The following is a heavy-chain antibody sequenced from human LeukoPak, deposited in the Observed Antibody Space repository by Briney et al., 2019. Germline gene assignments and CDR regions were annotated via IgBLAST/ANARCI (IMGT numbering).Heavy chain of an antibody. V-gene: IGHV3-74*01. CDR1: GFTFSSYW. J-gene: IGHJ4*02. Sequence: GGSLRLSCAASGFTFSSYWMRWVRQAPGKGLVWVSRINSDGSSTSYADSVKGRFTISRDNPKNTLYLQMNSLRAEDTAVYYCAIVIRKGVIDYWGQGTLVTVSS. CDR2: INSDGSST. CDR3: AIVIRKGVIDY. D-gene: IGHD1-14*01.